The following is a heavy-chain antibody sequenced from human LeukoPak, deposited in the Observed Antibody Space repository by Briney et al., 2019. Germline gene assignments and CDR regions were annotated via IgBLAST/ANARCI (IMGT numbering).Heavy chain of an antibody. J-gene: IGHJ4*02. CDR1: GFTLSSYA. V-gene: IGHV3-30*09. CDR3: ARDLSTRYTYDF. CDR2: ISYDGSDK. Sequence: GGSLRLSCGVSGFTLSSYAVHWIRQAPGRGLEWVAFISYDGSDKYYADSVKGRFAISRDNSKNTVYLQMNSLRVEDTAVYYCARDLSTRYTYDFWGQGTLVTVSS. D-gene: IGHD3-16*02.